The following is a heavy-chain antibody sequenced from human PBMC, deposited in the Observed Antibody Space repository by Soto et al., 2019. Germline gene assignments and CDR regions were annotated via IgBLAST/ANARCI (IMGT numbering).Heavy chain of an antibody. J-gene: IGHJ6*02. CDR1: GYTFTSYD. CDR2: MNPNSGNT. D-gene: IGHD3-10*01. V-gene: IGHV1-8*01. Sequence: ASVKVSCKASGYTFTSYDINWVRQATGQGLEWMGWMNPNSGNTGYAQKFQGRVTMTRNTSISTAYMELSSLRSEDTAVYYCATGRGELGSSAYYYYYGMNVWRQGTTVTVSS. CDR3: ATGRGELGSSAYYYYYGMNV.